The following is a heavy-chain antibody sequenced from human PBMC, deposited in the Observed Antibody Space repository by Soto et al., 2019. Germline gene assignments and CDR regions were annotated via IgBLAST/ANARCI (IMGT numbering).Heavy chain of an antibody. CDR3: ARHRYGSGSLYAGDYYYYGMDV. Sequence: GSTNYNPSLKSRVTISVDTSKNQFSLKLSSVTAADTAVYYCARHRYGSGSLYAGDYYYYGMDVWGQGTTVTVSS. CDR2: GST. V-gene: IGHV4-59*08. J-gene: IGHJ6*02. D-gene: IGHD3-10*01.